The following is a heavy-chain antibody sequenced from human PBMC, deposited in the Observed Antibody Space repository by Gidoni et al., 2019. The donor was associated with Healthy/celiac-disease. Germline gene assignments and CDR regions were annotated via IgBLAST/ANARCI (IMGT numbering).Heavy chain of an antibody. CDR3: AKGEMATIPYYFDY. V-gene: IGHV3-9*01. CDR1: GFTFDDYA. D-gene: IGHD5-12*01. Sequence: EVQLVESGGGWVQPGRSLRLSCAASGFTFDDYAMHWVRQAPGKGLEWVSGISWNSGSIGYADSVKGRFTISRDNAKNSLYLQMNSLRAEDTALYYCAKGEMATIPYYFDYWGQGTLVTVSS. CDR2: ISWNSGSI. J-gene: IGHJ4*02.